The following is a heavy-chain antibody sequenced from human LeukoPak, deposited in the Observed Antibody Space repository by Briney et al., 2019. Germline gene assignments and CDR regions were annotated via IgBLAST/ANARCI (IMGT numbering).Heavy chain of an antibody. J-gene: IGHJ4*02. CDR3: AKNPYEYYFDY. Sequence: GASVKVSCKASGYTFTGYYMHWVRQAPGQGLEWMGWINPNSGDTNYAQKFQGRVTMTRDTSTRTAYMELSGLRSDDTAVYYCAKNPYEYYFDYWGQGTLVTVSP. V-gene: IGHV1-2*02. CDR2: INPNSGDT. D-gene: IGHD5-12*01. CDR1: GYTFTGYY.